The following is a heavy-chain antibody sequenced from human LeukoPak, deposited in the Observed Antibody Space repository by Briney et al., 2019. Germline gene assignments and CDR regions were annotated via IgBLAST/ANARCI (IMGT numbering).Heavy chain of an antibody. CDR1: GGSISSYY. J-gene: IGHJ6*03. CDR2: IYYSGST. Sequence: SETLSLTCTVSGGSISSYYWNWIRQAPGKGLEWIGYIYYSGSTNYNPSLKSRVTISVDTSKNQFSLKLNSVTAADTAVYYCARQKGVAGNYYYCMDVWGKGTTVTVSS. V-gene: IGHV4-59*08. CDR3: ARQKGVAGNYYYCMDV. D-gene: IGHD6-19*01.